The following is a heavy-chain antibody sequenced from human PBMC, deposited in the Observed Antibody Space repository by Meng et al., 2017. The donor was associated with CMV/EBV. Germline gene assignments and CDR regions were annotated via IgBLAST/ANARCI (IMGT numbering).Heavy chain of an antibody. CDR1: GGSFSGYY. CDR2: INHSGST. D-gene: IGHD2-15*01. CDR3: ASSLTYPDY. V-gene: IGHV4-34*01. J-gene: IGHJ4*02. Sequence: QAQLQHGGAGLLNPSATLSLTCAVYGGSFSGYYWSWIRQPPGKGLEWIGEINHSGSTNYNPSLKSRVTISVDTSKNQFSLKLSSVTAADTAVYYCASSLTYPDYWGQGTLVTVSS.